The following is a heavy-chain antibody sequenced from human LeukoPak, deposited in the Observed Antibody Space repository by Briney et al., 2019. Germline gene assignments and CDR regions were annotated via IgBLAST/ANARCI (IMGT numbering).Heavy chain of an antibody. D-gene: IGHD2-15*01. V-gene: IGHV1-69*13. Sequence: SVKVSCKASGYTFTSYYMHWVRQAPGQGLEWMGGIIPIFGTANYAQKFQGRVTITADESTSTAYMELSSLRSEDTAVYYCATGLGGIPIFDYWGQGTLVTVSS. CDR1: GYTFTSYY. J-gene: IGHJ4*02. CDR3: ATGLGGIPIFDY. CDR2: IIPIFGTA.